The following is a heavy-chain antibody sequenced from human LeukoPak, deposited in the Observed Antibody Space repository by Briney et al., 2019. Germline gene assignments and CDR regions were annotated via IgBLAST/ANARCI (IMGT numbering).Heavy chain of an antibody. CDR3: AREDEDAFDI. CDR2: IGSSGSLI. Sequence: PGGSLRLSCAASGFIFRSYEMNWVRQAPGKGLEWVSYIGSSGSLIFYADSVKGRCTISRDNIKNLLYLQMNSLRVEDTAVYYCAREDEDAFDIWGQGTMVTVSS. J-gene: IGHJ3*02. V-gene: IGHV3-48*03. CDR1: GFIFRSYE.